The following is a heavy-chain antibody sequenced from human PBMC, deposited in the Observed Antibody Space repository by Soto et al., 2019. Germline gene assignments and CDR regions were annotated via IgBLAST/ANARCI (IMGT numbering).Heavy chain of an antibody. Sequence: QVQLQQWGAGLLKPSETLSLTCAVYGGSFSAYYWSWIRQPPGKGLEWIGEINHSGSTNYNPSLKSRVTISVDTSKNQFSLKLSSVTAADTAVYYCARGNYYDSSGDYYAWGQGTLVTVSS. CDR3: ARGNYYDSSGDYYA. CDR1: GGSFSAYY. CDR2: INHSGST. D-gene: IGHD3-22*01. J-gene: IGHJ5*02. V-gene: IGHV4-34*01.